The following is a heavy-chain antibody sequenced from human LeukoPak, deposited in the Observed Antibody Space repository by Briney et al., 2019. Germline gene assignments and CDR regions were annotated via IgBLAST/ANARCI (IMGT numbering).Heavy chain of an antibody. J-gene: IGHJ4*02. Sequence: SETLSLTCTVSLDSTTSNFWGWVRQPPGKGLEWIGEIHRSGSPNYNPSLQSRVTISIDRSRNQIALGLSSVTAADTAVYYCAREILGGFNPGAYWGQGTLVTVSS. D-gene: IGHD1-14*01. CDR2: IHRSGSP. CDR3: AREILGGFNPGAY. CDR1: LDSTTSNF. V-gene: IGHV4-4*02.